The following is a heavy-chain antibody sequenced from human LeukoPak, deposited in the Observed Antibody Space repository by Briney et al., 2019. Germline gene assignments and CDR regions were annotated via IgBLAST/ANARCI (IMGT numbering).Heavy chain of an antibody. CDR1: GGSISSSGYY. J-gene: IGHJ4*02. CDR3: ARDLKFFDIDY. V-gene: IGHV4-39*07. Sequence: SETLSLTCTVSGGSISSSGYYWGWVRQTPGKGLEWIGSVDYSGKTYYIPSLKSRITISLDMSRNQYSLKLSSVTAADTAVYYCARDLKFFDIDYWGQGILVTVSS. CDR2: VDYSGKT. D-gene: IGHD3/OR15-3a*01.